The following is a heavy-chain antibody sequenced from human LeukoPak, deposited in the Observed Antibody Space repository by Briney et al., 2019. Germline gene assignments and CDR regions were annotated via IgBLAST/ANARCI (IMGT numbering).Heavy chain of an antibody. J-gene: IGHJ4*02. CDR1: GFTFSSYS. D-gene: IGHD3-10*01. V-gene: IGHV3-33*01. CDR3: ARDSGSGSFQPDY. Sequence: GGSLRLSCAASGFTFSSYSIHWVRQAPGKGLEWVAVIWYDGSYKYYADSLKGRFTISRDNSKNTLYLQMNSLRAEDTAVYYCARDSGSGSFQPDYWGQRTLVTVSS. CDR2: IWYDGSYK.